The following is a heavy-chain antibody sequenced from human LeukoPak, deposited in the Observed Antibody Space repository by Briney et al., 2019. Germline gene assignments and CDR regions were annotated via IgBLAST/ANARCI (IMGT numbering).Heavy chain of an antibody. Sequence: AGGSLRLSCAASGFTFSSYAMSWVRQAPGKGLEWVSAISGSGGSTYYADSVKGRFTISRDNSKNTLYLQMNSLRAEDTAVYYCAIHSPDYGDYAAFDYWGQGTLVTVSS. V-gene: IGHV3-23*01. CDR1: GFTFSSYA. CDR3: AIHSPDYGDYAAFDY. D-gene: IGHD4-17*01. J-gene: IGHJ4*02. CDR2: ISGSGGST.